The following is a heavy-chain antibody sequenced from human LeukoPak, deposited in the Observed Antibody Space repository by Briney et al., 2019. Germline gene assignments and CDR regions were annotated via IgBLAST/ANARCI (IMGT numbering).Heavy chain of an antibody. CDR1: GFTFSSYS. CDR2: ISSSSSTI. D-gene: IGHD3-10*02. V-gene: IGHV3-48*01. J-gene: IGHJ6*04. CDR3: AELGITMIGGV. Sequence: GGSLRLSCAASGFTFSSYSMNWVRQTPGKGLEWVSYISSSSSTIYYADSVKGRFTFSRDNAKNLLYLQMNSLRAEDTAVYYCAELGITMIGGVWGKGTTVTISS.